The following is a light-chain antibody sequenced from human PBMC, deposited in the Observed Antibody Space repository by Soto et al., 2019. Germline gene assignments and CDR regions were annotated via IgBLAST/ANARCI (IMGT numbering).Light chain of an antibody. CDR2: WAS. CDR1: RSVLYSSNNKNY. V-gene: IGKV4-1*01. J-gene: IGKJ2*01. CDR3: QQYYDTPYT. Sequence: DIVMTQSPDSLAVSLGERVTINCKSRRSVLYSSNNKNYLAWYQQKPGQPPKLLIYWASTRESGVPDRFSGSGSGTDFTLTISSLQAEDVAVYYCQQYYDTPYTFGQGTKLEIK.